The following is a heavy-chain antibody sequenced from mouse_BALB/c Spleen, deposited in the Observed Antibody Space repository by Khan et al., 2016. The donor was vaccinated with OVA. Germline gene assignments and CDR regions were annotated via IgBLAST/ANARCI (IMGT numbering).Heavy chain of an antibody. CDR2: INPSNGCT. J-gene: IGHJ3*01. V-gene: IGHV1S81*02. CDR1: GYTFTSYW. Sequence: QVQLQQPGAELVKPGASVKLSCKASGYTFTSYWMHWVKQRPGQGLEWIGEINPSNGCTNYNEKFKSKATLTVDKSSSTAYMQLSSLTSADSAVYYCTGRHYGCDEGWFAYWGQGTLVTVSA. D-gene: IGHD2-2*01. CDR3: TGRHYGCDEGWFAY.